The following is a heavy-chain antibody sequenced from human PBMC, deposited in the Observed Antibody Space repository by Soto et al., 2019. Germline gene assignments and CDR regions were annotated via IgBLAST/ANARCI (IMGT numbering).Heavy chain of an antibody. CDR1: GYNFINYG. CDR3: VRDLDGSGSYYTDY. V-gene: IGHV1-18*01. D-gene: IGHD3-10*01. Sequence: ASVKVSCKASGYNFINYGITWVRQAPGQGLEWMGWIRVHNGNTNYAQKLQGRVTMTTDTSTSTVYMELRSLRSDDTAVYYCVRDLDGSGSYYTDYWGPGTLVT. CDR2: IRVHNGNT. J-gene: IGHJ4*02.